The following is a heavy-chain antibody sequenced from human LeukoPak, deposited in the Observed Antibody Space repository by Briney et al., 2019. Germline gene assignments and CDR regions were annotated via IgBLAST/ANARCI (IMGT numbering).Heavy chain of an antibody. CDR1: GYSFTTYW. CDR3: ARPRTTVVTQGFDY. Sequence: PGESLKISCKGSGYSFTTYWISWVRQMPGKGLEWMGRIDPSDSYTKYSPSFQGLVTLSADKSISTAYLQWSSLKASDTAMYYCARPRTTVVTQGFDYWGQGTLVTVSS. V-gene: IGHV5-10-1*01. CDR2: IDPSDSYT. J-gene: IGHJ4*02. D-gene: IGHD4-23*01.